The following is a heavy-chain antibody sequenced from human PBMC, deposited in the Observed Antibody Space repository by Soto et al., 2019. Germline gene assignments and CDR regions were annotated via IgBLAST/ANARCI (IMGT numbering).Heavy chain of an antibody. J-gene: IGHJ6*02. Sequence: SVKVSCKASGGTFSSYAISWVRQAPGQGLEWMGGIIPIFGTANYAQKFQGRVTITADESTSTAYMELSSLRSEDTAVYYCARDFGSSPNYYYYGMDVWGQGTTVTVSS. CDR3: ARDFGSSPNYYYYGMDV. CDR2: IIPIFGTA. V-gene: IGHV1-69*13. CDR1: GGTFSSYA. D-gene: IGHD6-6*01.